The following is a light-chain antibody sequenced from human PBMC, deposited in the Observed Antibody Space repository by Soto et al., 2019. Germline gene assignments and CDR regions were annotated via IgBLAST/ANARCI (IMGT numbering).Light chain of an antibody. CDR3: QRYNSAPPQFT. J-gene: IGKJ4*01. CDR2: GAS. CDR1: QGSYIY. Sequence: DIQLTQSPSSLSASVGDRVSITCRASQGSYIYLAWYQQKPGSVPQLLSYGASTLQSGVPSRFSGSGSGTDGTLTISSLQPEDVATYYCQRYNSAPPQFTFGGAKKVEIK. V-gene: IGKV1-27*01.